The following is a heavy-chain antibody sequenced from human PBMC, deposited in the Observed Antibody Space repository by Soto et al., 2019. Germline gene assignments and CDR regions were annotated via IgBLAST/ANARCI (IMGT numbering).Heavy chain of an antibody. Sequence: PPETLSLTCTVSGGSISRRNFYWGWIRQPPGKGLEWIGSIYHSESTYYNPSLKSRVTISVDTSKNQFSLKLSSVTAADTAVYYCASPQIFSGWQNWFDPWGQGTLVTVSS. J-gene: IGHJ5*02. CDR3: ASPQIFSGWQNWFDP. CDR1: GGSISRRNFY. V-gene: IGHV4-39*01. CDR2: IYHSEST. D-gene: IGHD6-19*01.